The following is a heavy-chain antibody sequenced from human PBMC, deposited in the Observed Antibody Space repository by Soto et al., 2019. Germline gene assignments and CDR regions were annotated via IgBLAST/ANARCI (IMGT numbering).Heavy chain of an antibody. CDR3: ARGGPTLYYYYMDV. CDR2: IYYSGST. CDR1: VGSISSYY. J-gene: IGHJ6*03. Sequence: SXTLSLTCTVSVGSISSYYCSWIGQPPGKGLEWIGYIYYSGSTNYNPSLKSRVTISVDTSKNQFSLKLSSVTDADTAVYYCARGGPTLYYYYMDVWGKGTTVTVSS. V-gene: IGHV4-59*01. D-gene: IGHD1-26*01.